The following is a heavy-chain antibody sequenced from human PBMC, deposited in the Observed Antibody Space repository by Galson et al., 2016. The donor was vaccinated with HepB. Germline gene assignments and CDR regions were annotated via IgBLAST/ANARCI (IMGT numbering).Heavy chain of an antibody. CDR3: VRVGWQGTSCPFDY. D-gene: IGHD6-6*01. Sequence: SLRLSCAASGFTFSDYYMSWIRQAPGKGLEWLSYISSSGSTTHHAGSVKGRFFISRDNAKTSLYLQMNSLRAEDTAVYFCVRVGWQGTSCPFDYWGQGTVVTVSS. V-gene: IGHV3-11*01. CDR1: GFTFSDYY. CDR2: ISSSGSTT. J-gene: IGHJ4*02.